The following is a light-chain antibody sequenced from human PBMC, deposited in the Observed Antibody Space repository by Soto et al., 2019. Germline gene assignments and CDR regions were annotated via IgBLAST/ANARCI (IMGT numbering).Light chain of an antibody. CDR1: QSVSSN. V-gene: IGKV3-20*01. Sequence: EIVVTQSPATLSVSPGERATLSCRASQSVSSNLAWYQQKPGQAPRLLIYGASSRATGIPDRFSGSGSGTDFTLTISRLEPEDFAVYYCQQYGSSPVITFGQGTRLEIK. CDR3: QQYGSSPVIT. CDR2: GAS. J-gene: IGKJ5*01.